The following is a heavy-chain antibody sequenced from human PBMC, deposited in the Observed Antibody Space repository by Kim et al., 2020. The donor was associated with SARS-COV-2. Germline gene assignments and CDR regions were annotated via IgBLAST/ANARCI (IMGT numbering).Heavy chain of an antibody. CDR3: ARGGTVTHDAFDI. V-gene: IGHV4-39*07. D-gene: IGHD4-17*01. J-gene: IGHJ3*02. Sequence: SPPHKSRVTISVDTSKNPFSLKLSSVTAADTAVYYCARGGTVTHDAFDIWGQGTMVTVSS.